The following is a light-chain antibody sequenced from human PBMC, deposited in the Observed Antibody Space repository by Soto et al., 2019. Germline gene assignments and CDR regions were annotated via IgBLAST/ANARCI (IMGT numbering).Light chain of an antibody. Sequence: EIVLTQSPGTLSLSPGEVATLSCRASEGLTNSYLAWYQQKPGPAPSLLLFGASSMATGIPDRFSGSRSGTEFTLTVDRLEPEEFAVYHCHPYGSPAQTLGRGTRVDMK. V-gene: IGKV3-20*01. CDR1: EGLTNSY. J-gene: IGKJ4*02. CDR3: HPYGSPAQT. CDR2: GAS.